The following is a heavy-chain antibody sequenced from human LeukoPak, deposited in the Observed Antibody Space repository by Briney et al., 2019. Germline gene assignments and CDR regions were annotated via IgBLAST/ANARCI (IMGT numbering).Heavy chain of an antibody. J-gene: IGHJ4*02. CDR3: ARVPPYYYDSSGYYHLDY. Sequence: ASVKVSCKASGYTFTGYYMHWVRQAPGQGLEWMGWINPNSGGTNCAQKFQGRVTMTRDTSISTAYMELSRLRSDDTAVYYCARVPPYYYDSSGYYHLDYWGQGTLVTVSS. V-gene: IGHV1-2*02. CDR1: GYTFTGYY. D-gene: IGHD3-22*01. CDR2: INPNSGGT.